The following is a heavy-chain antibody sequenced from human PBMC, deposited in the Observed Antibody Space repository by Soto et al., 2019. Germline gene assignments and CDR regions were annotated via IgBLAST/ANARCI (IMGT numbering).Heavy chain of an antibody. J-gene: IGHJ3*02. D-gene: IGHD4-17*01. CDR1: GYTFTSYA. Sequence: QVQLVQSGAEVKKPGASVKVSCKASGYTFTSYAMHWVRQAPGQRLEWMGWTNAGNGNTKYSQKFQGRVTITRDTSASTAYMELSSLRSEDTAVYYCARDLAAYGDYAHDAFDIWGQGTMVTVSS. CDR3: ARDLAAYGDYAHDAFDI. V-gene: IGHV1-3*01. CDR2: TNAGNGNT.